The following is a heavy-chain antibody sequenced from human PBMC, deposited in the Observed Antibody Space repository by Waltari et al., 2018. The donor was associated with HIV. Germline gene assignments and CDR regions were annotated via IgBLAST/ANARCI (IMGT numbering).Heavy chain of an antibody. Sequence: QVQLVQSGAEVKKPGASVRVSCKASGYTFSNYGMNWVRQASGQGLEWMGWMNPNSGATGYAQKFQGRVSMTRSTSIRTAYMELSSLTSEDTAVYYCARTDRGVNGQEFDYWGQGTLVTVSS. V-gene: IGHV1-8*01. CDR3: ARTDRGVNGQEFDY. J-gene: IGHJ4*02. CDR2: MNPNSGAT. CDR1: GYTFSNYG. D-gene: IGHD3-10*01.